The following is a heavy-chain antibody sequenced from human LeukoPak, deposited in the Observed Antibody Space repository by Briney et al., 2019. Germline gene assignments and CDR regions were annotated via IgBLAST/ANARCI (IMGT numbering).Heavy chain of an antibody. CDR2: INPNSGGT. CDR1: GYTFTGYY. V-gene: IGHV1-2*02. D-gene: IGHD6-13*01. CDR3: ARVGEYSSSWYYFDY. J-gene: IGHJ4*02. Sequence: ASVKVSCKASGYTFTGYYMHWVRQAPGQGLEWMGWINPNSGGTNYAQKFQGRVTMTRDTSISTAYMELRRLRSDDTAVYYCARVGEYSSSWYYFDYWGQGTLVTVSS.